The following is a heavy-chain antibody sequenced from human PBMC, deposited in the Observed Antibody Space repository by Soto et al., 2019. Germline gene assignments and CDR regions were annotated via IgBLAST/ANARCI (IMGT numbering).Heavy chain of an antibody. V-gene: IGHV3-23*01. J-gene: IGHJ5*02. CDR2: ISGSGGST. D-gene: IGHD2-2*01. CDR3: AKDGIVVVPAAMPGGWFDP. Sequence: EVQLLESGGGLVPPGGSLRLSCAASGFTFSSYAMSCVRQAPGKGLEWVSAISGSGGSTYYADSVKGRFTISRDNSNNTLYLQMNGLRAEDTAVYYCAKDGIVVVPAAMPGGWFDPWGQGTLVTVSS. CDR1: GFTFSSYA.